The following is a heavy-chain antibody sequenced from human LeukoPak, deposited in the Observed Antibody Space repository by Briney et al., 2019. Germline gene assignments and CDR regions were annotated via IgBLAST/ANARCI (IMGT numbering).Heavy chain of an antibody. CDR2: IYHSGST. Sequence: PSQTLSLTCAVSGGSINSGGYSWSWIRQPPGKGLEWIGYIYHSGSTYYNPSLKSRVTISVDRSKNQFSLKLSSVTAADTAVYYCARVSAAPYYYYGMDVWGQGTTVTVSS. D-gene: IGHD1-26*01. CDR3: ARVSAAPYYYYGMDV. J-gene: IGHJ6*02. V-gene: IGHV4-30-2*01. CDR1: GGSINSGGYS.